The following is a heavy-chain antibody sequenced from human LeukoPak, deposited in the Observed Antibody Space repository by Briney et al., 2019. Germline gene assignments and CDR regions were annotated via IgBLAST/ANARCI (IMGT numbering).Heavy chain of an antibody. CDR2: INPNSGGT. CDR1: GYTFTGYY. J-gene: IGHJ4*02. Sequence: ASVKVSCKASGYTFTGYYMHWVRQAPGQGLEWMGWINPNSGGTNYAQKFKGRVTMTRDTSISTAYMELSRLRSDDTAVYCCARCATYFDYPRGWGQGTLVTVSS. D-gene: IGHD3-9*01. V-gene: IGHV1-2*02. CDR3: ARCATYFDYPRG.